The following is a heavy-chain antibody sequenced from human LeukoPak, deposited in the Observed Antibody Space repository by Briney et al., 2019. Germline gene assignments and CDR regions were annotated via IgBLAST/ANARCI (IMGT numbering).Heavy chain of an antibody. J-gene: IGHJ4*02. CDR1: GFTFSSNA. V-gene: IGHV3-21*06. D-gene: IGHD2-21*02. Sequence: GGSLRLSCAASGFTFSSNAMSWVRQAPGKGLEWVSGISGSSSYIYYADSVKGRFTISRDNAKNSLYLQMNSLRAEDTAVYYCARETYCGGDCYVQYYFDYWGQGTLVTVSS. CDR3: ARETYCGGDCYVQYYFDY. CDR2: ISGSSSYI.